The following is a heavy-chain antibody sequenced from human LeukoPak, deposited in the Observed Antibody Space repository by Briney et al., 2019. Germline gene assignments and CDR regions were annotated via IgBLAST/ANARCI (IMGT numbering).Heavy chain of an antibody. Sequence: PGGTLRLSCAASGFTFSSYAMHSVRPAPGKGVEWVAGISYDGSNKYSAHSVKGRFTITRDISKNTLYLQMNSLRAEDTAVYYCARPWSFGKLPRNSFDYCGQGTLVTVSS. CDR2: ISYDGSNK. V-gene: IGHV3-30*04. CDR3: ARPWSFGKLPRNSFDY. CDR1: GFTFSSYA. J-gene: IGHJ4*02. D-gene: IGHD3-10*01.